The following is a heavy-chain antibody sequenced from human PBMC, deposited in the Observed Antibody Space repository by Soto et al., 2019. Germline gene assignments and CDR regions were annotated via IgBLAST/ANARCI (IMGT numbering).Heavy chain of an antibody. CDR2: IHFDGSTT. CDR3: ARDAYISGYYQFDY. J-gene: IGHJ4*02. V-gene: IGHV3-74*01. Sequence: PGGSLRLSCAASGFTFSSYWMHWVRQVPGKGLVWVSRIHFDGSTTHYADSVKGRFTISRDNAKNTLSLQMSSLRAEDTAVYYCARDAYISGYYQFDYWGQGTLVTVS. CDR1: GFTFSSYW. D-gene: IGHD6-19*01.